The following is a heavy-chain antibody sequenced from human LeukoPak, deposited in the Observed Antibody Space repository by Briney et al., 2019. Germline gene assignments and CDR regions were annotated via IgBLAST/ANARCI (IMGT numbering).Heavy chain of an antibody. V-gene: IGHV3-74*01. J-gene: IGHJ4*02. D-gene: IGHD2-15*01. CDR3: ARDPARYCSGGSCYRHFDY. CDR2: INTDGSST. Sequence: GGSLRLSCAASGFTFSSYWMHWVRQAPGKGLVWVSRINTDGSSTSYADSVKGRFTISRDNAKNTLYLQMNSLRAEDTAVYYCARDPARYCSGGSCYRHFDYWGQGTLVTVSS. CDR1: GFTFSSYW.